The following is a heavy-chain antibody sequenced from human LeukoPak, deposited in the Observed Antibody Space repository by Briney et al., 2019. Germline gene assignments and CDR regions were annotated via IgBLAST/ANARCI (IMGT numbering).Heavy chain of an antibody. D-gene: IGHD6-19*01. CDR2: INSDGSST. Sequence: GGSLRLSCAASGFTFSNYWMHWVRQAPGKGLVWVSRINSDGSSTRYADSVKGRFTISRDNAENTLYLQMNSLRAEDTAVYYCARGSYSSGWDPWGQGTLVTVSS. V-gene: IGHV3-74*01. CDR1: GFTFSNYW. J-gene: IGHJ5*02. CDR3: ARGSYSSGWDP.